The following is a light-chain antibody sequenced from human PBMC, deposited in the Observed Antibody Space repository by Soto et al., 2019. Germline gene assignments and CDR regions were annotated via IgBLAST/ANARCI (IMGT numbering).Light chain of an antibody. Sequence: IVLTQSTATLSVSPGERFTLSCRASQSVDINLAWYQQKPGQAPRLLIYGASTRATDMPGRFSGRGAGAELALTISSLQSEDFAVYYCQQYRRWPRKFGQGTKV. CDR1: QSVDIN. CDR3: QQYRRWPRK. V-gene: IGKV3-15*01. J-gene: IGKJ1*01. CDR2: GAS.